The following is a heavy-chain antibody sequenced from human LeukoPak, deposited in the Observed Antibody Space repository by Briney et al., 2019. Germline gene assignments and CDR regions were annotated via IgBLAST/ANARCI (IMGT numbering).Heavy chain of an antibody. CDR1: GYTFTSYG. CDR2: ISAYNGNT. J-gene: IGHJ3*02. V-gene: IGHV1-18*01. Sequence: GASVKVSCKASGYTFTSYGISWVRQAPGQGLEWMGWISAYNGNTNYAQKLQGRVTMTTDTSTSTAYMELRSLRSDDTAVYYCARVSSRRHMGATLRDDAFDIWGQGTMVTVSS. D-gene: IGHD1-26*01. CDR3: ARVSSRRHMGATLRDDAFDI.